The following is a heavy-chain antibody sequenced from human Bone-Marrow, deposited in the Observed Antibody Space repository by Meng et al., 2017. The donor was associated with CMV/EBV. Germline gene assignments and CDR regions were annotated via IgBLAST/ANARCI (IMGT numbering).Heavy chain of an antibody. J-gene: IGHJ2*01. CDR3: ARDASAVDWYFDL. D-gene: IGHD2-15*01. CDR1: GDTFSRYG. CDR2: IIPMFGTA. Sequence: QVQLVESVAEVKKPGSSVKVSCKASGDTFSRYGVSWVRQAPGQGLEWKGGIIPMFGTANYAQSFQGRLTITADESRTTAYMELRSLRFDDTAVYYCARDASAVDWYFDLWGRGTLVTVFS. V-gene: IGHV1-69*12.